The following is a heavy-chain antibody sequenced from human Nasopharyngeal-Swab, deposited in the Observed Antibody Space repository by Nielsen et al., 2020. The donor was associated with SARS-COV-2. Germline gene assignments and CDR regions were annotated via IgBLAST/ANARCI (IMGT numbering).Heavy chain of an antibody. Sequence: SQTLSLTCAVYGGSFSGYYSSWIRQPPGKGLEWIGEINHSGSTNYNPSLKSRVTISVDTSKNQFSLKRSSVTAADTAVYYCARGMYSSGWYAEEYFQHWGQGTLVTVSS. J-gene: IGHJ1*01. CDR1: GGSFSGYY. CDR3: ARGMYSSGWYAEEYFQH. CDR2: INHSGST. D-gene: IGHD6-19*01. V-gene: IGHV4-34*01.